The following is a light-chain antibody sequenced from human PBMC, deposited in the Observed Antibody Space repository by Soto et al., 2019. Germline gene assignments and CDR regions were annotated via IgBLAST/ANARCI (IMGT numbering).Light chain of an antibody. J-gene: IGLJ3*02. CDR3: SSHGGINNVV. Sequence: QSVLTQPPSASGSPGQSVTISCTGTSSDVGGYNYVSWYQQHPDKAPRLMVYEVTKRPSGVPARFSGSKSGNTASLTVSGLQAEDEADYYCSSHGGINNVVFGGGTKVPS. CDR2: EVT. V-gene: IGLV2-8*01. CDR1: SSDVGGYNY.